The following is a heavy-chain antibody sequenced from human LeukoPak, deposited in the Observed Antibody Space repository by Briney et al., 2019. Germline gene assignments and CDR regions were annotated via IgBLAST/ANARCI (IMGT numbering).Heavy chain of an antibody. CDR1: GFTFSCYV. J-gene: IGHJ6*04. CDR2: IWYDGSNK. CDR3: ARDCRAAATYYYYGMDV. D-gene: IGHD6-13*01. V-gene: IGHV3-33*01. Sequence: PGRSLRLSCAASGFTFSCYVMHWVRQAPGKGLEWVAVIWYDGSNKYYADSVKGRFTISRDNSKNTLYLQMHSLRAEDTAVYYCARDCRAAATYYYYGMDVWGKGTTDSVS.